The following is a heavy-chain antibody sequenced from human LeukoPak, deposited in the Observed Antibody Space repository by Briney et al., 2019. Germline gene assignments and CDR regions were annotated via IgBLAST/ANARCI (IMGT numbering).Heavy chain of an antibody. CDR3: ARRPSNTRDWYFDF. J-gene: IGHJ2*01. V-gene: IGHV4-4*07. CDR2: IYTSGST. D-gene: IGHD3-10*01. CDR1: GGSISSYY. Sequence: PSETLSLTCTVSGGSISSYYWSWIRQPAGKGLEWIGRIYTSGSTNYNPSLKSRVTMSADTSKNQFSLKLSSVTAADTAVYYCARRPSNTRDWYFDFWGRGTLVTVSS.